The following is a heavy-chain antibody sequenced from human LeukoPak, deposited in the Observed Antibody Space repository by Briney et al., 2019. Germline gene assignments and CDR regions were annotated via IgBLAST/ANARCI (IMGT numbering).Heavy chain of an antibody. CDR1: GYTFTDYY. CDR2: VNPNSGGT. J-gene: IGHJ4*02. Sequence: ASVKVSCKASGYTFTDYYIHWVQQAPGQGLEWMGWVNPNSGGTNYAQKFQGRVTMTRDTSIGTAYMELSRLTSDDTALYYCARNVGPSGGPYYFDHWGQGTLVTVSS. CDR3: ARNVGPSGGPYYFDH. D-gene: IGHD1-26*01. V-gene: IGHV1-2*02.